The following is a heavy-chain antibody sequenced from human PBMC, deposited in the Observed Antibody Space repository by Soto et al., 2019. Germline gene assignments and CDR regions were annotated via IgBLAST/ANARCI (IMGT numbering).Heavy chain of an antibody. CDR2: IYPSDSDT. V-gene: IGHV5-51*01. D-gene: IGHD3-3*01. Sequence: PGESLKMSCDGSGYNFAVYCIALVLQMPGKGLELMGIIYPSDSDTRYRPSFQGQVTISADKSISSAYLQWSSLRASDTAMYYCARGGVSTRTFDYWGQGTPVTVS. CDR3: ARGGVSTRTFDY. J-gene: IGHJ4*02. CDR1: GYNFAVYC.